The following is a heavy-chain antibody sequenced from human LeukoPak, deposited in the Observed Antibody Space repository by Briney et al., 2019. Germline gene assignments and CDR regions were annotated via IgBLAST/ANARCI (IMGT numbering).Heavy chain of an antibody. J-gene: IGHJ4*02. CDR1: GFTVSSNY. D-gene: IGHD3-16*02. CDR3: ARGLSLVRHEIDY. V-gene: IGHV3-66*01. CDR2: IYRGGAT. Sequence: GGSLRLSCAASGFTVSSNYMSWVRQAPGKGLEWVSVIYRGGATYYADSVKGRFTISRDNSKNTLYLQMNSLRAEDTAVYYCARGLSLVRHEIDYWGQGTLVSVSS.